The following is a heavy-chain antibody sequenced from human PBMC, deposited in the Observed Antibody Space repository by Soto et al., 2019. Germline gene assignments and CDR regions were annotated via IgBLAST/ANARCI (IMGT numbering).Heavy chain of an antibody. J-gene: IGHJ4*02. Sequence: QLHLVQSGAEVKKAGSSVKVSCKASGGTVSSYAITWVRQAPGKGLEWMGAFIPIFVSAHYAPKFQGRITITADESTSTDYMELSGLTSEDTAIYYCARDVSSDTTGFRGYDLWGKGTQVTVAS. CDR1: GGTVSSYA. D-gene: IGHD3-10*01. V-gene: IGHV1-69*01. CDR2: FIPIFVSA. CDR3: ARDVSSDTTGFRGYDL.